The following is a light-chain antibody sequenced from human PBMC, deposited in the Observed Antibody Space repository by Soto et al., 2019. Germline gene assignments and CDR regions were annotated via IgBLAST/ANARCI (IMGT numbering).Light chain of an antibody. CDR1: QNISNY. Sequence: EIVLTQSPGTLSLSPGERATLSCRASQNISNYLIWYQQKPGQAPRLLIYDVSNRATGIPARFSGSGSGTDFTLAIRRLEPEDFAVYYCHQFGYSPRTFGQGTKVDIK. CDR3: HQFGYSPRT. V-gene: IGKV3-20*01. J-gene: IGKJ1*01. CDR2: DVS.